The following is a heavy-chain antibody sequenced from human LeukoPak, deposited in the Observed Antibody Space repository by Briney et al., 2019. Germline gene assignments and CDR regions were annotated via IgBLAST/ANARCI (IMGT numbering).Heavy chain of an antibody. J-gene: IGHJ4*02. D-gene: IGHD1-1*01. V-gene: IGHV2-5*02. Sequence: SGPTLANPTQTLTLTCNFSGLLLSTSGVGVDWIRQPPEKALECLALLYWDDDKLYSPSLKSRLPITKDTSKTQVVLTMTNLESVDTGANYCAHRPWDWNVGHYWGQGNLVTVSS. CDR2: LYWDDDK. CDR1: GLLLSTSGVG. CDR3: AHRPWDWNVGHY.